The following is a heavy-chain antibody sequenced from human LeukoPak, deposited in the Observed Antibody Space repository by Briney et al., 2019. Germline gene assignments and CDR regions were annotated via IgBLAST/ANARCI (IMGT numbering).Heavy chain of an antibody. J-gene: IGHJ4*02. V-gene: IGHV3-30*04. D-gene: IGHD4-11*01. Sequence: GRSLRLSCAASGFTFSSYAMHWVRQAPGKGLEWVAVISYDGSNKYCADSVKGRFTISRDNSKNTLYLQMNSLRAEDTAVYYCARWGPPTTVTTSDYWGQGTLVTVSS. CDR1: GFTFSSYA. CDR3: ARWGPPTTVTTSDY. CDR2: ISYDGSNK.